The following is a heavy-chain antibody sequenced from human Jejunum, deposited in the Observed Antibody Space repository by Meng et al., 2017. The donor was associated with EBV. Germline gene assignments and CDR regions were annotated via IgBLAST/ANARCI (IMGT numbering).Heavy chain of an antibody. CDR3: ARGSHYTWDV. J-gene: IGHJ4*02. Sequence: VPLQYHAPILVQHSGNLSLPCCFSGDSIISSDTWWSWVRQPPGQGLEWIVEIFHAGNTNYNPSLKSQVTMSVDTSKNQFSLNLSSVTAADSAVYYCARGSHYTWDVWGQGTLVTVSS. CDR1: GDSIISSDTW. D-gene: IGHD3-16*01. V-gene: IGHV4-4*02. CDR2: IFHAGNT.